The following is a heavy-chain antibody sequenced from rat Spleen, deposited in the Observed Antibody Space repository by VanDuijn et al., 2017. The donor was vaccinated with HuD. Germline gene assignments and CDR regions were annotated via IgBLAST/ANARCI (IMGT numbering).Heavy chain of an antibody. CDR2: ISYDGSST. V-gene: IGHV5-29*01. J-gene: IGHJ2*01. Sequence: EVQLVESDGGLVQPGRSLKLSCAASGFTFSDYYMAWVRQAPTKGLEWVATISYDGSSTYYRDSVKGRFTISRDNAKSTLYLQMDSLRSEDTATYYCARGWSDYWGQGVMVTVSS. D-gene: IGHD1-12*02. CDR3: ARGWSDY. CDR1: GFTFSDYY.